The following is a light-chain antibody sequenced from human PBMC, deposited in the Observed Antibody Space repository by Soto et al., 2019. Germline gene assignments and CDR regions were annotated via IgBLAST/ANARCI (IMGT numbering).Light chain of an antibody. J-gene: IGLJ3*02. CDR2: RNN. CDR1: RSNIGSNY. CDR3: AAWDDSLSGVV. Sequence: QSVLTQPPSASGTSGQRVTISCSGSRSNIGSNYVFWYQQLPGTAPKLLIYRNNQRPSGVPDRFSGSKSGTSASLAISGLRSEDEANYYCAAWDDSLSGVVFGGGTKLTVL. V-gene: IGLV1-47*01.